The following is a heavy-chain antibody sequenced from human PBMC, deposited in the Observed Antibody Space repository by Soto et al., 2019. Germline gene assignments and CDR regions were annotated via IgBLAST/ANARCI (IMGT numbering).Heavy chain of an antibody. Sequence: SLSLSFAASGFTLSRYGMDWVLQAPLKVLEWLRVISYDGSNKYYSDSVKGRFNISRDNSKNTLYLQMNSLRAEDTAVYYCAKEGQVLLWFGELLSPSGSFDYWGQGTLVTVSS. J-gene: IGHJ4*02. V-gene: IGHV3-30*18. D-gene: IGHD3-10*01. CDR1: GFTLSRYG. CDR3: AKEGQVLLWFGELLSPSGSFDY. CDR2: ISYDGSNK.